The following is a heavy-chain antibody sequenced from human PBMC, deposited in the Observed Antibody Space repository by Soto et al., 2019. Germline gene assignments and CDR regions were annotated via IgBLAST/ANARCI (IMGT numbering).Heavy chain of an antibody. CDR2: ILPMFGAI. Sequence: QVQLVQSGAEVKNSGSSVKVSCKASGGTSSNFVITWVRQVPGQGLEWLGGILPMFGAIKYAQKFQDRLTITADRSTNTAYMELSSLGSEDTAVYYCAREGIVTTGRAVIRSGMAVWGQGTTGTVSS. CDR1: GGTSSNFV. J-gene: IGHJ6*02. CDR3: AREGIVTTGRAVIRSGMAV. V-gene: IGHV1-69*06. D-gene: IGHD3-10*01.